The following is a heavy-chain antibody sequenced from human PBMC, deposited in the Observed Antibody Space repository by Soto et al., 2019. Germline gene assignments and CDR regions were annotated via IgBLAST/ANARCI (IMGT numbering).Heavy chain of an antibody. D-gene: IGHD6-13*01. CDR3: ARVPSTAAGSPT. CDR1: GFTFSSYS. J-gene: IGHJ5*02. V-gene: IGHV3-21*01. CDR2: ISSSSSYI. Sequence: GGSLRLSCAASGFTFSSYSMNWVRQAPGKGLEWVSSISSSSSYIYYADSVKGRFTISRDNAKNSLYLQMNSLRAEDTAVYYCARVPSTAAGSPTWGQGTLVTVSS.